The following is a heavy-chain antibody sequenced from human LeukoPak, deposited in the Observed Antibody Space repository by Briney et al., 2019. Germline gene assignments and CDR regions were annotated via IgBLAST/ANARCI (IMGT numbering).Heavy chain of an antibody. CDR2: INPNSGGT. J-gene: IGHJ4*02. D-gene: IGHD6-13*01. Sequence: ASVKVSCKASGNTFTGYYIHWVRQAPGQGLEWMGRINPNSGGTNYAQKFQGRVTMTRDTSISTAYMELSSLRSEDTAVYYCARGGGSSSWYLYWGQGTLVTVSS. CDR3: ARGGGSSSWYLY. V-gene: IGHV1-2*06. CDR1: GNTFTGYY.